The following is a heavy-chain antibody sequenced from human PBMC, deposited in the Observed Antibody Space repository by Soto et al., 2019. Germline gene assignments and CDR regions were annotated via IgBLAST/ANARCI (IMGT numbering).Heavy chain of an antibody. CDR2: IYWDDDK. D-gene: IGHD2-21*02. CDR1: AFSLSTGGVG. CDR3: IQRRCGGACLQCYASYYYYGMDV. Sequence: QITLKESGPTLVKPTQTLTLTCTFSAFSLSTGGVGVGWIRQPPGKALEWLALIYWDDDKRYSPSLRSSLTSTKYTSKNQVVLTLTNMDPVDTATYYCIQRRCGGACLQCYASYYYYGMDVWGQGTTVTVSS. J-gene: IGHJ6*02. V-gene: IGHV2-5*02.